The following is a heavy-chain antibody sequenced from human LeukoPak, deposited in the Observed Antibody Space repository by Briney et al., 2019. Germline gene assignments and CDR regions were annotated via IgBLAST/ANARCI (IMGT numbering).Heavy chain of an antibody. J-gene: IGHJ4*02. CDR3: ARELPREVTLDY. Sequence: SGGSLRLSCAASGFTLTSYEMHWVRQAPGKGLVWVSRISSDGSRAGYADSVKSRFTISRDNAKNTLYLQMNSLRAEDTAIYYCARELPREVTLDYWGQGTLVTVSS. CDR2: ISSDGSRA. D-gene: IGHD2-21*02. V-gene: IGHV3-74*01. CDR1: GFTLTSYE.